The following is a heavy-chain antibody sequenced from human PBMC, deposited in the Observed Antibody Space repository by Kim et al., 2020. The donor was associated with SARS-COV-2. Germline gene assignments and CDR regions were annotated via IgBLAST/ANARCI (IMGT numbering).Heavy chain of an antibody. CDR3: ARDGDY. V-gene: IGHV1-46*01. J-gene: IGHJ4*02. Sequence: PSGGSTSYAQKFQGRVTMTRDTSTSTVYMELSSLRSEDTAVYYCARDGDYWGQGTLVTVSS. CDR2: PSGGST.